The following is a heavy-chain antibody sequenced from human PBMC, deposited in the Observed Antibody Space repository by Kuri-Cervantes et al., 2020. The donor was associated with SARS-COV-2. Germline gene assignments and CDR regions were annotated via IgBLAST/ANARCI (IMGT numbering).Heavy chain of an antibody. J-gene: IGHJ6*03. CDR2: INPNSGGT. CDR3: ALMAGYCYYYMDV. CDR1: GYTFTGYY. V-gene: IGHV1-2*02. D-gene: IGHD6-19*01. Sequence: ASVKVSCKASGYTFTGYYMHWVRQAPGQGLEWMGWINPNSGGTNYAQKFQGRVTMTRDTSISTAYMEPSRLRSDDTAVYYCALMAGYCYYYMDVWGKGTTVTVSS.